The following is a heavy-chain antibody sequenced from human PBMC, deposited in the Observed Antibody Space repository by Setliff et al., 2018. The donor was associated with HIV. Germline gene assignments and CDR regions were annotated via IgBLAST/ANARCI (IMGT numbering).Heavy chain of an antibody. D-gene: IGHD2-15*01. V-gene: IGHV3-23*01. Sequence: PGGSLRLSCAASGFPFSTYAMNWVRQAPGKGLEWVSAISDSGGTTYYADSVKGRFTISRDNSMNTLYLQMNSLRAEDTAVFYCAKLAGGTSPDGYYYYMDVWGKGTTVTVSS. CDR3: AKLAGGTSPDGYYYYMDV. CDR2: ISDSGGTT. J-gene: IGHJ6*03. CDR1: GFPFSTYA.